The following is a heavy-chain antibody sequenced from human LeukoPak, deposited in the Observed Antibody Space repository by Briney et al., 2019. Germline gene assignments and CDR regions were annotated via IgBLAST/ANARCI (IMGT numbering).Heavy chain of an antibody. CDR2: ISYDGSNK. Sequence: GRSLRLSCAASGFTFSSYAMHWVRQAPGKGLEWVAVISYDGSNKYYADSVKGRFTISRDNSKNTLYLQMDSLRAEDTAVYYCARGIAVAGNFDYWGQGTLVTVSS. CDR3: ARGIAVAGNFDY. CDR1: GFTFSSYA. V-gene: IGHV3-30-3*01. J-gene: IGHJ4*02. D-gene: IGHD6-19*01.